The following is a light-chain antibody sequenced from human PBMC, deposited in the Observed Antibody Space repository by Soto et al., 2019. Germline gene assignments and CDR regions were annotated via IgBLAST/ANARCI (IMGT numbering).Light chain of an antibody. Sequence: QAVVTQPPSASGSPGQSVTISCTGTSSDVGGYDFVSWYQQHPGKAPKLVIYEVTRRPSGVPDRFSGSKSGNTASLTVSGLQAEDEAVYYCSSYAGSTIFGGGTKLTVL. J-gene: IGLJ2*01. V-gene: IGLV2-8*01. CDR3: SSYAGSTI. CDR2: EVT. CDR1: SSDVGGYDF.